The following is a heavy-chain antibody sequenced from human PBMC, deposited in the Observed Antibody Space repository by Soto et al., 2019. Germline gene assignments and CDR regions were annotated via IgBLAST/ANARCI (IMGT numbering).Heavy chain of an antibody. Sequence: GGSLRLSCAASGFTFSSYSMNWVRQAPGKGLEWVSSISSSSSYIYYADSVKGRFTISSDNAKNSLYLQMNSLRPEDTAVYYCAREWLQSLYFDYWGQGTLVTVSS. CDR1: GFTFSSYS. J-gene: IGHJ4*02. CDR2: ISSSSSYI. CDR3: AREWLQSLYFDY. D-gene: IGHD5-12*01. V-gene: IGHV3-21*01.